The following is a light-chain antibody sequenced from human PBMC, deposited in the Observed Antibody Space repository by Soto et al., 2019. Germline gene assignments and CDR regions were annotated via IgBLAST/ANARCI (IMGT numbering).Light chain of an antibody. Sequence: QSVLTQPPSASGTPGQRVTISCSGSGSNIGSHDVYWYQHLPGTAPKVLIYRNDQRPSGVTDRFSASRSGTSASLAISGLRSEDEADYYCVAWDDSLSGRVFGGGTKLTVL. CDR1: GSNIGSHD. J-gene: IGLJ3*02. CDR2: RND. CDR3: VAWDDSLSGRV. V-gene: IGLV1-47*02.